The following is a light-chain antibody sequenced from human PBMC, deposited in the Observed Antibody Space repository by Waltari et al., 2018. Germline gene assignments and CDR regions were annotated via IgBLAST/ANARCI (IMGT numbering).Light chain of an antibody. J-gene: IGKJ5*01. Sequence: EVVMTQSPATLSVSPGERATLSCRASQNIHKLLAWYQQKPGQAPRLLIYRASTRATGSPVRFIGSGSGTEFTLTISSLQSEDFAIYYCQEYNNWPITFGQGTRLEIK. CDR1: QNIHKL. CDR3: QEYNNWPIT. V-gene: IGKV3-15*01. CDR2: RAS.